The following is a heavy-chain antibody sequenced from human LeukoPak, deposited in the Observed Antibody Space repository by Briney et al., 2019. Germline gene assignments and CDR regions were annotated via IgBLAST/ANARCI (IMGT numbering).Heavy chain of an antibody. D-gene: IGHD3-22*01. CDR1: GFTFSSYG. Sequence: SGGSLRLSCAASGFTFSSYGMHWVRQAPGKGLEWVAVISYDGSNKYYADSVKGRFTISRDNSKNTLYLQMNSLRAEDTAVYYCAKDIRAYDSSGYSAFDIWGQGTMVTVSS. V-gene: IGHV3-30*18. J-gene: IGHJ3*02. CDR3: AKDIRAYDSSGYSAFDI. CDR2: ISYDGSNK.